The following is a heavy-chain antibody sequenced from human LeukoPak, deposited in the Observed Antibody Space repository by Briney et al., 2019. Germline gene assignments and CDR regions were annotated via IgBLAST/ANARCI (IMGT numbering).Heavy chain of an antibody. CDR2: IIPILGIT. V-gene: IGHV1-69*04. Sequence: AASVKLSCKASGGTFSSYAISWVRQAPGQGLEWMGRIIPILGITNYAQKFQGRVTITADKSTNTAYMELSSLRSEDTAVYYCARASVDVNWFDPWGQGTLVTVSS. CDR3: ARASVDVNWFDP. J-gene: IGHJ5*02. CDR1: GGTFSSYA. D-gene: IGHD4-23*01.